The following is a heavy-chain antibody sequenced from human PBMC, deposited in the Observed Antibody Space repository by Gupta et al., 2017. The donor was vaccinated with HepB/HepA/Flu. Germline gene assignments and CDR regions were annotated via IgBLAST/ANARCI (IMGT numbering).Heavy chain of an antibody. J-gene: IGHJ4*02. CDR1: GFSFCSFE. V-gene: IGHV3-48*03. D-gene: IGHD5-12*01. Sequence: VPLVESGGGLVQPGGSLRLSCAASGFSFCSFEMNWVRQAPGKGREWVSYISSSGSTIYYADSVKGRFTISRDNAKNSLYLQMNSLRAEDTAVYYCARDLSPSVSGYQTEFDYWGQGTLGTVSS. CDR2: ISSSGSTI. CDR3: ARDLSPSVSGYQTEFDY.